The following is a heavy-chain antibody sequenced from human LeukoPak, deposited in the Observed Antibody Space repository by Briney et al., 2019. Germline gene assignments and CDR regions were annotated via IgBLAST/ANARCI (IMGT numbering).Heavy chain of an antibody. J-gene: IGHJ6*03. CDR1: GGSISGYY. CDR2: IYSSGST. CDR3: ARVTYGSSGYYHTYYYYVDV. V-gene: IGHV4-59*01. D-gene: IGHD3-22*01. Sequence: SETLSLTCTVSGGSISGYYLTWIRQPPGKGLEWTGYIYSSGSTKYNPSLKSRVTISVDTSKNQFSLNLSSVTAADTAVYYCARVTYGSSGYYHTYYYYVDVWGNGTTVTVSS.